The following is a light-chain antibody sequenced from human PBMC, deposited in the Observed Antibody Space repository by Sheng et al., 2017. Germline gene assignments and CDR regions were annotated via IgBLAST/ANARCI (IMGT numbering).Light chain of an antibody. Sequence: EIVLTQSPGTLSLSPGDTATLSCKASQTISTYLAWYQQKPGQAPRLLIYEASNRASGIPDRFSGSGSGTDFTLSISRLEPEDFAVYYCQQYYSTPYTFGQGTKLEIK. CDR2: EAS. CDR1: QTISTY. V-gene: IGKV3-20*01. CDR3: QQYYSTPYT. J-gene: IGKJ2*01.